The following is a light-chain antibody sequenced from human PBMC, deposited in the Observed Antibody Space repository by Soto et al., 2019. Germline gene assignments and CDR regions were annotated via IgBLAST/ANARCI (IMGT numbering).Light chain of an antibody. J-gene: IGKJ4*01. CDR2: AAS. Sequence: DIQMTQSPSSLSASVGDRVTITCRASQSINSYLNWYQQKPGKAPKILIYAASSLQSGVPSRFGASGSGTDFSLTITSLQTEDFATYYCQQSSSTQLTFGGGTKVDIK. CDR3: QQSSSTQLT. CDR1: QSINSY. V-gene: IGKV1-39*01.